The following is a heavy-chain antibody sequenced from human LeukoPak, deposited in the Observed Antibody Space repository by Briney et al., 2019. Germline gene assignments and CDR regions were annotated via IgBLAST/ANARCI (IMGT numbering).Heavy chain of an antibody. CDR2: MNPNSGNT. D-gene: IGHD4-11*01. Sequence: GASVKVSCKASGYTFTSYDINWVRQATGQGLEWMGWMNPNSGNTGYAQKFQGRVTMTRNTSISTAYMELSSLRSEDTAVYYCARSKPYYSNYQPGNLYFDYWGQGTLVTVPS. V-gene: IGHV1-8*01. J-gene: IGHJ4*02. CDR3: ARSKPYYSNYQPGNLYFDY. CDR1: GYTFTSYD.